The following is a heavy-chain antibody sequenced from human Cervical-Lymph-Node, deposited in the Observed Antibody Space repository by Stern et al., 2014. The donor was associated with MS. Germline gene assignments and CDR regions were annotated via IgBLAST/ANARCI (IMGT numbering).Heavy chain of an antibody. Sequence: QVQLMQSGAEVKKPGASVKVSCKVSGYSLTDFSMHWVRQPPGKGLEWMGGFDPDDAETIYAQQFQGRLTMTEDTSADTAYMELSSLRSEDTAVYYCVRYGDYVDAFDMWGQGTMVTVSS. J-gene: IGHJ3*02. V-gene: IGHV1-24*01. CDR1: GYSLTDFS. CDR3: VRYGDYVDAFDM. CDR2: FDPDDAET. D-gene: IGHD4-17*01.